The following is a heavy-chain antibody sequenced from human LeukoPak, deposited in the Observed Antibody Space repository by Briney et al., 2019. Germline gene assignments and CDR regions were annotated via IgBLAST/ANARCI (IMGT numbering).Heavy chain of an antibody. J-gene: IGHJ5*02. Sequence: SETLSLTCGVSGGSISSSTYYWGWIRQPPGKGLEWIGTIYYSGSTYYSPSLKSRVTISVDTSKNQFSLKLSSVTAADTAVYYCARHLHSGSYSSGNWFDPWGQGTLVTVSS. CDR3: ARHLHSGSYSSGNWFDP. CDR1: GGSISSSTYY. V-gene: IGHV4-39*01. CDR2: IYYSGST. D-gene: IGHD1-26*01.